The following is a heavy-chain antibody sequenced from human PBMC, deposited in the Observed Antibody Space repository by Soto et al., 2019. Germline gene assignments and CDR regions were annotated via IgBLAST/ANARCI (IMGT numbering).Heavy chain of an antibody. V-gene: IGHV3-33*01. J-gene: IGHJ4*02. D-gene: IGHD3-16*01. CDR3: ASDGGTSGAFDY. CDR2: IWYDGSNK. CDR1: GFTFSSYG. Sequence: QVQLVESGGGVVQPGRSLRLSCAASGFTFSSYGMHWVRQAPGKGLEWVAVIWYDGSNKYYADSVKGRFTISRDNSKNTLYLQMNSLRAEDTAVYYCASDGGTSGAFDYGGQGTLVTVSS.